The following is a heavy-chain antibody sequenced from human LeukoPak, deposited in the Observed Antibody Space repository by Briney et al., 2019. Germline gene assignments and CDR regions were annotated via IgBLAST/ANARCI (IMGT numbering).Heavy chain of an antibody. V-gene: IGHV4-34*01. CDR3: ATGGDSTPYYFDY. CDR2: INHSGST. Sequence: SETLSLTCAVYGGSFSGYYWSWIRQPPGKGLEWIGEINHSGSTNYNPSLKSRVTISVDTSKNQFSLKLSSLTAADTAVYYCATGGDSTPYYFDYWGQGTLVTVSS. CDR1: GGSFSGYY. J-gene: IGHJ4*02.